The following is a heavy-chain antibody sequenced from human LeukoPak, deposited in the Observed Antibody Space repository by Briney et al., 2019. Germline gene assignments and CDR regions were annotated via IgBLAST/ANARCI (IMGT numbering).Heavy chain of an antibody. V-gene: IGHV3-11*06. Sequence: PGGSLRLSCAASGFTFSDYYMSWIRQAPGKGLEWVSYISSSSSHIYYADSVKGRFTISRDNARNSLYLQMNSLRAEDTAVYYCARDPYSGGYGNYYYYYMDVWGKGTTVTISS. CDR3: ARDPYSGGYGNYYYYYMDV. J-gene: IGHJ6*03. D-gene: IGHD1-26*01. CDR2: ISSSSSHI. CDR1: GFTFSDYY.